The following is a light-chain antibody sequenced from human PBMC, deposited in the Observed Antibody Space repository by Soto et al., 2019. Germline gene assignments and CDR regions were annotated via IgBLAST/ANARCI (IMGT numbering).Light chain of an antibody. CDR2: EAS. CDR1: QDIGTE. J-gene: IGKJ1*01. Sequence: DIQMSQSPSSLSASVTERGTITCRASQDIGTELGWYQQKPGKAPERLIYEASVMQSGVPSRFSGSESATDFTLTIISRQPEDVAAYYGQRTDNGSYVTFGQGTNVDIK. CDR3: QRTDNGSYVT. V-gene: IGKV1-17*01.